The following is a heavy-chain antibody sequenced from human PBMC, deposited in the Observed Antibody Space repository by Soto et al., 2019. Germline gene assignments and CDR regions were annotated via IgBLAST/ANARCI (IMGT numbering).Heavy chain of an antibody. CDR3: ARGSDFLYYYGMDV. CDR2: IYYSGST. Sequence: SETLSLTCTVSGGSISSYYWSWIRQPPGKGLEWIGYIYYSGSTNYNPSLESRVTISVDTSKNQFSLKLSSVTAADTAVYYCARGSDFLYYYGMDVWGQGTTVTVSS. CDR1: GGSISSYY. J-gene: IGHJ6*02. V-gene: IGHV4-59*01. D-gene: IGHD5-12*01.